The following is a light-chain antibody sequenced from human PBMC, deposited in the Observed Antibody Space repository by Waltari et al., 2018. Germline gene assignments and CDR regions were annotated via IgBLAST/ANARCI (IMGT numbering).Light chain of an antibody. Sequence: EIVLTQSPGTLSLSPGERATLSCRASQSVSSACFAWYQHKPGQAPRLVMFATSIRGTGIPDRFGGGGSGTDFTLTISRLEPEDFAVYYCQQYGSSITFGGGTKVEIK. CDR3: QQYGSSIT. J-gene: IGKJ4*01. V-gene: IGKV3-20*01. CDR1: QSVSSAC. CDR2: ATS.